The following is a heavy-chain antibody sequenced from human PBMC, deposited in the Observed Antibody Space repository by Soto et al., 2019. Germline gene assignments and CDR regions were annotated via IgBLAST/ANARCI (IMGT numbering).Heavy chain of an antibody. V-gene: IGHV3-48*02. CDR3: ARDDYYDSSGYYVYYGMDV. D-gene: IGHD3-22*01. J-gene: IGHJ6*02. CDR1: GFTFSSYS. CDR2: ISSSSSTI. Sequence: GGSLRLSCAASGFTFSSYSMNWVRQAPGKGLEWVSYISSSSSTIYYADPVKGRFTISRDNAKNSLYLQMNSLRDEDTAVYYCARDDYYDSSGYYVYYGMDVWGQGTTVTVSS.